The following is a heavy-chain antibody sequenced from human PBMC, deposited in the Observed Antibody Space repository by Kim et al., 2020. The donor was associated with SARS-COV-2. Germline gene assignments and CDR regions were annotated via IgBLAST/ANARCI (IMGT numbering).Heavy chain of an antibody. J-gene: IGHJ5*02. CDR1: GGSISNYY. D-gene: IGHD3-22*01. CDR3: AIRDSNGYYCP. CDR2: IYYTGNS. V-gene: IGHV4-59*01. Sequence: SETLSLTCSVSGGSISNYYWSWFRQPPGKGLEWIGYIYYTGNSNYNPSLESRVTISVDTSKNQFSLHLTSVTAADTAMYYCAIRDSNGYYCPWGQGTLVT.